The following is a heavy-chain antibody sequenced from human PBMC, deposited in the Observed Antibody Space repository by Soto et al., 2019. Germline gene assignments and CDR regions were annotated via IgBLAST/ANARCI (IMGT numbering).Heavy chain of an antibody. CDR1: GFTFSSSW. J-gene: IGHJ4*02. V-gene: IGHV3-74*01. D-gene: IGHD6-19*01. CDR2: INSGASTT. CDR3: ARGPSGWFGYDY. Sequence: PGGSLRLSCAASGFTFSSSWMHWVRQAPGKGLVWVSRINSGASTTNYADSVKGRFTISGDNAKNTLYLQMDSLTAEDTAVYYCARGPSGWFGYDYWGQGTLVTVSS.